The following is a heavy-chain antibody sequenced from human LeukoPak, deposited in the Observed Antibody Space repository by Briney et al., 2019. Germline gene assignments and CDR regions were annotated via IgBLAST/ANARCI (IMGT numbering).Heavy chain of an antibody. Sequence: GGSLRLSCAASGFTVSSNYMSWVRQAPGKGLEWVSVIYSGGSTYYADSVKGRFTISRDNSKNTLYLQMNSLRAEDTAVYYCARASAHSAFNAFDIWAQGTMVTVSS. D-gene: IGHD1-26*01. J-gene: IGHJ3*02. CDR3: ARASAHSAFNAFDI. CDR2: IYSGGST. V-gene: IGHV3-53*01. CDR1: GFTVSSNY.